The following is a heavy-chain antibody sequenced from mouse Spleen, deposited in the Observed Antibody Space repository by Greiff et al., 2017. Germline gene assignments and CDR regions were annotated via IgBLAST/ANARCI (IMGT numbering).Heavy chain of an antibody. CDR1: GFTFSSYA. Sequence: EVQLVESGGGLVKPGGSLKLSCAASGFTFSSYAMSWVRQTPEKRLEWVASISSGGSTYYPDSVKGRFTISRDNARNILYLQMSSLRSEDTAMYYCATRGGLRDYAMDYWGQGTSVTVSS. J-gene: IGHJ4*01. V-gene: IGHV5-6-5*01. CDR2: ISSGGST. CDR3: ATRGGLRDYAMDY. D-gene: IGHD2-4*01.